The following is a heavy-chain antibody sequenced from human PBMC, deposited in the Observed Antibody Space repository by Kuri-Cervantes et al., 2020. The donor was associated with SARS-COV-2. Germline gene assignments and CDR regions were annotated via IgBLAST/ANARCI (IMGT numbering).Heavy chain of an antibody. CDR3: ANDGGDTVLLFDY. Sequence: GGSLRLSCAASGFAFSSYVLHWVRRAPGKGPEWVSAIGTGGDTYYADSVMGRFTISRDNSKNSLYLQMNSLRAEDTAVYYCANDGGDTVLLFDYWGQGTLVTVSS. J-gene: IGHJ4*02. CDR1: GFAFSSYV. V-gene: IGHV3-47*02. D-gene: IGHD5-18*01. CDR2: IGTGGDT.